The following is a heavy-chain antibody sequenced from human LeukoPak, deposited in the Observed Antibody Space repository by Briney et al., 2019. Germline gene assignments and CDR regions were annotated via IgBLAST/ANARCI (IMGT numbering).Heavy chain of an antibody. Sequence: PSETLSLTCTVSGGSISIGSYYWSWIRQPAGKGLEWIWRIYTSGSTNYNPSLKSRVTISVDTSKNQFSLKLSSVTAADTAVYYCARDIRKPVVSYYYYYMDVWGKGTTVTVSS. D-gene: IGHD2-2*02. V-gene: IGHV4-61*02. J-gene: IGHJ6*03. CDR1: GGSISIGSYY. CDR3: ARDIRKPVVSYYYYYMDV. CDR2: IYTSGST.